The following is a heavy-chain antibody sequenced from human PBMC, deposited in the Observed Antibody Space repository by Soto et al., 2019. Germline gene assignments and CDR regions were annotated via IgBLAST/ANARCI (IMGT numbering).Heavy chain of an antibody. CDR2: MNPNSGNT. CDR3: ARGVSGSFYYYYYMDV. V-gene: IGHV1-8*01. J-gene: IGHJ6*03. Sequence: ASVKVSCKASGYTSTSYDINWVRQATGQGLEWMGWMNPNSGNTGYAQKFQGRVTMTRNTSISTAYMELSSLRSEDTAVYYCARGVSGSFYYYYYMDVWGKGTTVTVSS. CDR1: GYTSTSYD. D-gene: IGHD3-3*01.